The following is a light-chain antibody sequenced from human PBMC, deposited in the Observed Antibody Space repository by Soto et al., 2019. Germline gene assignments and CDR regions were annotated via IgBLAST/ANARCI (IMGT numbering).Light chain of an antibody. CDR1: QSISSW. J-gene: IGKJ1*01. V-gene: IGKV1-5*01. Sequence: DIQMTQSPSTLSASVGDRVTITCRASQSISSWLAWYQQKPGKAPKLLIYDASSLESGVPSRFSGSGSGTEFTLTISSLQPDDFATYYCQQYNSYSPTTFGQGPKVDIK. CDR2: DAS. CDR3: QQYNSYSPTT.